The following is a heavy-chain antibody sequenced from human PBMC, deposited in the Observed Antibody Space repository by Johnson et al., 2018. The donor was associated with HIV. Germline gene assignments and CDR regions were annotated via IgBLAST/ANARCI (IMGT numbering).Heavy chain of an antibody. J-gene: IGHJ3*02. CDR1: GFTFSSYA. CDR2: ISGSGVGI. Sequence: VQLVESGGGLAQPGGSLRLSCAASGFTFSSYAMSWVRQAPGKGLEWVSAISGSGVGIYYADSVTGRFTISRDNSKNYLYLQMNSLRAEDTALYYCARDWNPLAVAGAQYAFDIWGQGTMVTVSS. D-gene: IGHD6-19*01. CDR3: ARDWNPLAVAGAQYAFDI. V-gene: IGHV3-23*04.